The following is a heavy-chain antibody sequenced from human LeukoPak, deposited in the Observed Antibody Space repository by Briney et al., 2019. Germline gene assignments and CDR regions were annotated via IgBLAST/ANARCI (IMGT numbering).Heavy chain of an antibody. CDR1: GFTFSNYA. Sequence: GGSLRLSCAASGFTFSNYAMSWVRQAPGKGLEWVSAISNSGDNTYYAESVKGRFTISRDNSKSTLYLQMNSLEAEDTAVHYCAKSRGSGTYYKGNDYWGQGTLVTVSS. CDR3: AKSRGSGTYYKGNDY. CDR2: ISNSGDNT. J-gene: IGHJ4*02. D-gene: IGHD3-10*01. V-gene: IGHV3-23*01.